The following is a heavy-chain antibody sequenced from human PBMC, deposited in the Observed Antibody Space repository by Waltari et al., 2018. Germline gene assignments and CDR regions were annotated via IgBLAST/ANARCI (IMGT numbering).Heavy chain of an antibody. Sequence: QVQLQESGPGLVKPSETLSLTCSVPGGSTHNYFWNWIRQPPGKGLQWIGYIRHTGITKSNPSLNSRVTMAVETSKSQISLRLTSVSATDTAVYFCARWDSPGRYFGDWGQGTPVTVSS. CDR3: ARWDSPGRYFGD. CDR1: GGSTHNYF. CDR2: IRHTGIT. D-gene: IGHD1-20*01. J-gene: IGHJ4*02. V-gene: IGHV4-59*08.